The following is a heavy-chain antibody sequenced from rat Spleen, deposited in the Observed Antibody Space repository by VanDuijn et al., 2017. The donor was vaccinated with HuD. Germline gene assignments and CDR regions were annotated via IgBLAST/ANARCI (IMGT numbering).Heavy chain of an antibody. CDR1: GFTFSDYY. Sequence: EVQLVESDGGLVQPGRSLKLSCAASGFTFSDYYMAWVRQTPTKGLEWIASISTGGTSTYYRDSVRGRFTISRDNAKSTLDLHMDSLRSEDTATYYCTRGGMLRPFFFDYWGQGVMVTVSS. CDR3: TRGGMLRPFFFDY. CDR2: ISTGGTST. D-gene: IGHD1-6*01. J-gene: IGHJ2*01. V-gene: IGHV5-27*01.